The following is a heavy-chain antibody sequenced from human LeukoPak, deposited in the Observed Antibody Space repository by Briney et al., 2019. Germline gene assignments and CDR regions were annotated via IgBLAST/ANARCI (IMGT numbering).Heavy chain of an antibody. CDR3: ARDVAVVIGIDAFDI. V-gene: IGHV3-11*01. Sequence: PGGSLRLSCAASGFTFSSYAMSRIRQAPGKGLEWVSYISSSGSTIYYADSVKGRFTISRDNAKNPLYLQMNSLRAEDTAVYYCARDVAVVIGIDAFDIWGQGTMVTVSS. CDR2: ISSSGSTI. CDR1: GFTFSSYA. D-gene: IGHD3-22*01. J-gene: IGHJ3*02.